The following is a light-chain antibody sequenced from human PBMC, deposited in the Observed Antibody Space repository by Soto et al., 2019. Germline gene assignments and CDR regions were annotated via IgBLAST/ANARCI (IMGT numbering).Light chain of an antibody. CDR2: AAS. CDR1: QSIGSSY. Sequence: EIVLTQSPGTLSLSPGERATLSCRASQSIGSSYLAWYQQKPGQAPRLLIYAASSRAAGIPDRFSGSGSGTDFTLTISREEPEDFAVYSCQQYASSLTFGQGTKVEV. J-gene: IGKJ1*01. V-gene: IGKV3-20*01. CDR3: QQYASSLT.